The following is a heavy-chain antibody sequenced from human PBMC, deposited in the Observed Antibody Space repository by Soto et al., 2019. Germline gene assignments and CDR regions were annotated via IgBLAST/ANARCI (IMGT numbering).Heavy chain of an antibody. Sequence: EVQLVESGGGLVQPGESLRLSCAASGFTFDYYWMHWVRQAPGKGLVWVSRIHSDGTSITYADSVKGRFTISRDNAKNTLSLQMNSLRAEDTAVYYCARGDRGAFDLWGQGTVVTVSS. CDR3: ARGDRGAFDL. CDR1: GFTFDYYW. D-gene: IGHD1-26*01. CDR2: IHSDGTSI. J-gene: IGHJ3*01. V-gene: IGHV3-74*01.